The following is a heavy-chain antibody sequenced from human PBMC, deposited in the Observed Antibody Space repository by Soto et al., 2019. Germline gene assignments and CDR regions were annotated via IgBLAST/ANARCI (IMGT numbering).Heavy chain of an antibody. J-gene: IGHJ4*02. D-gene: IGHD6-13*01. V-gene: IGHV1-3*01. CDR3: ARDIAAAAYYLYY. CDR1: GYAFTVYA. Sequence: SVSVSCKGAGYAFTVYAGDWVLQAPGQRLEWMGWINANNGNTKYSQEFKGRVTITRDTSASTAYMELSSLRSEDTAVYYFARDIAAAAYYLYYWGQGTLVTVSS. CDR2: INANNGNT.